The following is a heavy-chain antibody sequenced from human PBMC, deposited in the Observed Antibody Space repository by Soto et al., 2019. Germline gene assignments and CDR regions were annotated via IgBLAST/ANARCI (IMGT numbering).Heavy chain of an antibody. D-gene: IGHD3-22*01. V-gene: IGHV1-18*01. J-gene: IGHJ5*02. CDR1: GYTFTSYG. CDR2: ISAYNGNT. CDR3: ARGQYDSSGLQGWFDP. Sequence: ASVKVSCKASGYTFTSYGISWVRQAPGQGLEWMGWISAYNGNTNYAQKLQGRVTMTTDTSTSTAYMELRSLRSDDTVVYYCARGQYDSSGLQGWFDPWGQGTLVTVSS.